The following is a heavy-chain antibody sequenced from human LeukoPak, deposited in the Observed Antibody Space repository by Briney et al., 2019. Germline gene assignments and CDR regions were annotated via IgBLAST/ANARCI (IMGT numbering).Heavy chain of an antibody. D-gene: IGHD1-26*01. CDR2: MYYSGST. Sequence: SETLSLTCTVSGGSISSSSYYWGWIRQPPGKGLEWIGSMYYSGSTYHNPSLKSRVTISVDTSKIQFSLKLRSVTAADTAVYYCATEGGRYNVDYWGQGTLVTVSS. CDR1: GGSISSSSYY. V-gene: IGHV4-39*07. CDR3: ATEGGRYNVDY. J-gene: IGHJ4*02.